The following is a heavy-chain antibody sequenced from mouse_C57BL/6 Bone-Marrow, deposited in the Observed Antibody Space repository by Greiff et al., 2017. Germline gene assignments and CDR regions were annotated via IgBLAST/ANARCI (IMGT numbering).Heavy chain of an antibody. CDR3: ARSGYYGSSYDWYFDV. V-gene: IGHV1-81*01. J-gene: IGHJ1*03. D-gene: IGHD1-1*01. CDR2: IYPRSGTT. Sequence: VQLQESGAELARPGASVKLSCKASGYTFTSYGISWVKQRTGQGLEWIGEIYPRSGTTYYNEKFKGKATLTADKSSSTAYMELRSLTSEDSAVYFCARSGYYGSSYDWYFDVWGTGTTVTVSS. CDR1: GYTFTSYG.